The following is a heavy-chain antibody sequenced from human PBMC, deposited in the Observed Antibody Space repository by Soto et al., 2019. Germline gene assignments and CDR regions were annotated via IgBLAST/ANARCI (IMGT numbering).Heavy chain of an antibody. D-gene: IGHD5-18*01. CDR2: IDPSDSYT. V-gene: IGHV5-10-1*01. Sequence: PGESLKISCKGSGYSFTSYWISWVRQMPGKGLEWMGRIDPSDSYTNYSPSFQGHVTISADKSISTAYLQWSSLKASDTAMYYCARRRLMERSSYGQSRENYGMDVWGQGTTVTVSS. CDR1: GYSFTSYW. J-gene: IGHJ6*02. CDR3: ARRRLMERSSYGQSRENYGMDV.